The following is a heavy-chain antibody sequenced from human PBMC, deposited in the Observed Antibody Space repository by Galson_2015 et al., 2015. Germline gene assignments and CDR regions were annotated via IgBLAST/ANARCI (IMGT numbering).Heavy chain of an antibody. CDR2: INAGNGNT. J-gene: IGHJ4*02. Sequence: SVKVSCKASGYTFTSYAMHWVRQAPGQRLEWMGWINAGNGNTKYSQKFQGRVTITRDTSASTAYMELSSLRTEDTAVYYCARGSGGYSYGYYLHWGQGTLVTVSS. CDR3: ARGSGGYSYGYYLH. V-gene: IGHV1-3*01. CDR1: GYTFTSYA. D-gene: IGHD5-18*01.